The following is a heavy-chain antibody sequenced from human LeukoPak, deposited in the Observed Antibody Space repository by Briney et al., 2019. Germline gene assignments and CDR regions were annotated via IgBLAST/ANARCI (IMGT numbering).Heavy chain of an antibody. D-gene: IGHD6-25*01. Sequence: GESLKISCKGSGYSFTSYWIGWVRHMPGKGLEWIGIIYPGNSDTRYSPSFQGQVTISVDKSITTAYLQWSSLKASDPAVYYCARRQSRGRFDYWGQGTLVTVSS. J-gene: IGHJ4*02. CDR3: ARRQSRGRFDY. CDR2: IYPGNSDT. CDR1: GYSFTSYW. V-gene: IGHV5-51*01.